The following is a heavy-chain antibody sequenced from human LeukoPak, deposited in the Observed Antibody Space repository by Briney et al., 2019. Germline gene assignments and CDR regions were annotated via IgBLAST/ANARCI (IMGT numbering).Heavy chain of an antibody. Sequence: GGSLRLSCAGSGFTFRDSAMTWVRQAPGKGLEWVSLISFSGANTYYADSVKGRFTISRDNSKNTLYLQMNSLRAEDTAVYYCAKSMRVSPRFYGMDVWGQGTTVTVSS. V-gene: IGHV3-23*01. CDR1: GFTFRDSA. CDR2: ISFSGANT. J-gene: IGHJ6*02. CDR3: AKSMRVSPRFYGMDV.